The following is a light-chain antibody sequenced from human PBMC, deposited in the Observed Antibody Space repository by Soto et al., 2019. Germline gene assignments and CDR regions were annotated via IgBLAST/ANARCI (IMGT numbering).Light chain of an antibody. J-gene: IGLJ1*01. CDR3: CSYAGSSTLV. V-gene: IGLV2-23*01. Sequence: QSVLTQPASVTVSPGQSITISCTGTSSDVGSYNVVSWYQQHPVKAPKLMIYEGSKRPSGGTDRFSGSKSGNTASLTISGLLADADTDYYCCSYAGSSTLVFGTGTKVTVL. CDR1: SSDVGSYNV. CDR2: EGS.